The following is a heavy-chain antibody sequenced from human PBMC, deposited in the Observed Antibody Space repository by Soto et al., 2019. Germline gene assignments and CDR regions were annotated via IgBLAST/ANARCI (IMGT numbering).Heavy chain of an antibody. CDR3: ARTRVVVTAKTPYYYYYGMDV. CDR1: GGSFSGYY. Sequence: SETLSLTCAVYGGSFSGYYWSWIRQPPGKGLEWIGEINHSGSTNYNPSLKSRVTISVDTSKNQFSLKLSSVTAADTAVYYCARTRVVVTAKTPYYYYYGMDVWGQGTTVTVSS. D-gene: IGHD2-21*02. CDR2: INHSGST. V-gene: IGHV4-34*01. J-gene: IGHJ6*02.